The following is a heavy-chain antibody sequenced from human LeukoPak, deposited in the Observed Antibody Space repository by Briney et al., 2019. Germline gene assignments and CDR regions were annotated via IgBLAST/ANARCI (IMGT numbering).Heavy chain of an antibody. CDR3: ARSDYDILTGYLAPFDY. Sequence: PGGSLRLSCAASGFTFSSYAMHWVRQAPGKGLEWVAGISYDGSNKYYADSVKGRFTISRDNSKNTLYLQMNSLRAEDTAVYYCARSDYDILTGYLAPFDYWGQGTLVTVSS. V-gene: IGHV3-30-3*01. CDR1: GFTFSSYA. J-gene: IGHJ4*02. D-gene: IGHD3-9*01. CDR2: ISYDGSNK.